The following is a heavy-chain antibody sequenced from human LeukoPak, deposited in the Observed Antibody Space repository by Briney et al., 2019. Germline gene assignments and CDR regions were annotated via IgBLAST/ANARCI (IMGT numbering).Heavy chain of an antibody. V-gene: IGHV3-11*01. D-gene: IGHD3-16*02. CDR1: GFTFSDYY. Sequence: GGSLRLSCAASGFTFSDYYMSWIRQAPGKGLEWVSYISSSGSTIYYADSVKGRYTISRDNAKNSLYLQMNSLRAEDTAVYYCATGVIVSSWFDPWGQGTLVTVSS. J-gene: IGHJ5*02. CDR2: ISSSGSTI. CDR3: ATGVIVSSWFDP.